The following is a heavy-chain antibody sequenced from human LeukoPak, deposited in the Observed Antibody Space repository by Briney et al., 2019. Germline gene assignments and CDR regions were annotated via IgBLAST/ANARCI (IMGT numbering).Heavy chain of an antibody. V-gene: IGHV1-2*02. Sequence: ASVKVSCKASGYTFSSYDINWVRQATGQGLEWMGWINPNSGGTNYAQKFQGRVTMTRDTSISTAYMELSRLRSDDTAVYYCARDTAMVGAPPDAFDIWGQGTMVTVSS. CDR1: GYTFSSYD. CDR2: INPNSGGT. D-gene: IGHD5-18*01. CDR3: ARDTAMVGAPPDAFDI. J-gene: IGHJ3*02.